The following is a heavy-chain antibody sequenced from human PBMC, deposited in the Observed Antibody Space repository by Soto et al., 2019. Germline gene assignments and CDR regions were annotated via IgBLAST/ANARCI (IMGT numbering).Heavy chain of an antibody. V-gene: IGHV1-46*03. CDR3: ARTQRVTIFGVVICGHDAFDI. CDR1: GYTFTSYY. CDR2: INPSGGST. Sequence: QVQLVQSGAEVKKPGASVKVSCKASGYTFTSYYMHWVRQAPGQGLEWMGIINPSGGSTSYAQKFQGRVTMTRDTSTSTVYMELSSLRSEDTAVYYCARTQRVTIFGVVICGHDAFDIWGQGTMVTVSS. D-gene: IGHD3-3*01. J-gene: IGHJ3*02.